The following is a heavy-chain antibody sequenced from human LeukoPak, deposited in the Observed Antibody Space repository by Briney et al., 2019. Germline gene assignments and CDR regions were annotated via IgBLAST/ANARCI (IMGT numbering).Heavy chain of an antibody. D-gene: IGHD5-18*01. Sequence: SQTLSLTCAISGDSVSSNSAAWNWIRQSPSRGLEWLGRTYYRSKWYNDYAVSVKSRITINPDTSKNQFSLQLNSVTPEDTVVYYCARDGGSRGYSYGSDYYYGMDVWGQGTTVTVSS. CDR2: TYYRSKWYN. V-gene: IGHV6-1*01. J-gene: IGHJ6*02. CDR1: GDSVSSNSAA. CDR3: ARDGGSRGYSYGSDYYYGMDV.